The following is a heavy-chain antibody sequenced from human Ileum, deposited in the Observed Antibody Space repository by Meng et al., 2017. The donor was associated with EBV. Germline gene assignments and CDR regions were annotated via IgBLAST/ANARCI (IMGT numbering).Heavy chain of an antibody. Sequence: GPRKESGPRLCRPSGPLSLTCAVSGGSVISNNWWSWVRQPPGKGLEWIGEIFHIGSTNNSPSLKSRVTISVDNSKNQFSLSLTSVTAADTAIYYCAKVSLTGTFYDHWGQGILVTVSS. CDR2: IFHIGST. V-gene: IGHV4-4*02. J-gene: IGHJ4*02. CDR3: AKVSLTGTFYDH. CDR1: GGSVISNNW. D-gene: IGHD3-9*01.